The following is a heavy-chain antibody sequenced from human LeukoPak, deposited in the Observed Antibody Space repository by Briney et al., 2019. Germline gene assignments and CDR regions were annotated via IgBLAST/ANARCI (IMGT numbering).Heavy chain of an antibody. CDR2: FSGNGGST. CDR1: GFTFSSYA. CDR3: AKYQMGPNTPFDY. J-gene: IGHJ4*02. Sequence: GGSLRLSCAASGFTFSSYAMSWVRQAPGKGLEWVSTFSGNGGSTYYADSVKGRFTISRDNSRNTLYLQINSLRAEDTAVYYCAKYQMGPNTPFDYWGQGTLVTVSS. V-gene: IGHV3-23*01. D-gene: IGHD1-26*01.